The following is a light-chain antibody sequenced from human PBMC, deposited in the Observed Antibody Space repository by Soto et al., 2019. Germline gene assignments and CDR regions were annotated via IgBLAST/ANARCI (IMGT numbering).Light chain of an antibody. CDR2: LGS. Sequence: DIVMTQSPLSLPVTPGEPASISCRSSQSLLHSNGYNYLDWYLQKPGQSPQLLIYLGSNRASGVPDRVSGSGSGTDFTLKISRVEAADVGVYYCMQALQTPRTFGQGTKLEIK. V-gene: IGKV2-28*01. CDR3: MQALQTPRT. J-gene: IGKJ2*01. CDR1: QSLLHSNGYNY.